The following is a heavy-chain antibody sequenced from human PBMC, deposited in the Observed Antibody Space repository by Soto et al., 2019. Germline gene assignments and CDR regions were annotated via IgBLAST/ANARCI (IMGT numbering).Heavy chain of an antibody. D-gene: IGHD1-26*01. J-gene: IGHJ4*02. Sequence: QEQLVQSGAEVRKPGASVKVSCKASGYTFTDHYVHWVRQAPGQGLEWMGWINTQTGASKYLYKFQGRVTMTRDTSISTAYMELSRLRSDDTAVYYCAREFAVKTLHNSGSLHFDYWGQGTLVTVSS. CDR3: AREFAVKTLHNSGSLHFDY. CDR1: GYTFTDHY. CDR2: INTQTGAS. V-gene: IGHV1-2*07.